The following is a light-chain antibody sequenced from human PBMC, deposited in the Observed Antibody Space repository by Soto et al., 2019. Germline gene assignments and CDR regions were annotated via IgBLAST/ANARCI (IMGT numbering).Light chain of an antibody. V-gene: IGKV1-5*03. CDR2: KAS. Sequence: DIQMTQSPSTLSASVGDRVTITFRASQSISSWLAWYHQKPGKAPKLLIYKASTLKSGVPSRFSGSGSGTEFTLTISSLQPDDFATYYCQHYNSYGTFGQGTKVDIK. CDR3: QHYNSYGT. J-gene: IGKJ1*01. CDR1: QSISSW.